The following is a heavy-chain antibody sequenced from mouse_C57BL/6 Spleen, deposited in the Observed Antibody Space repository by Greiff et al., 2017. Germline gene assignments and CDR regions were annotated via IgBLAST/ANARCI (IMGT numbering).Heavy chain of an antibody. J-gene: IGHJ1*03. CDR3: ARVTTVVDWYFDV. D-gene: IGHD1-1*01. CDR1: GYTFTSYW. CDR2: IDPSDSYT. V-gene: IGHV1-69*01. Sequence: QVQLQQPGAELVMPGASVKLSCKASGYTFTSYWMHWVKQRPGQGLEWIGEIDPSDSYTNYNQKFKGKSTLTVDKSSSTAYMQLSSLTSEVSAVYYCARVTTVVDWYFDVWGTGTTVTVSS.